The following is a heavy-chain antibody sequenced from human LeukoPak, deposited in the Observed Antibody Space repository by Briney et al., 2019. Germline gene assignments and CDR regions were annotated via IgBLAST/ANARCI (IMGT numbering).Heavy chain of an antibody. J-gene: IGHJ4*02. CDR3: ARYYGWTFDY. CDR1: GGSISSYY. V-gene: IGHV4-59*01. CDR2: IYYSGST. D-gene: IGHD3-10*01. Sequence: PSETLSLTCTVSGGSISSYYWSWIRQPPGKGLEWIGYIYYSGSTNYNPSLKSRVTISVDTSKNQFSLKLSSVTAADTAVYYCARYYGWTFDYWGQGTLVTVSS.